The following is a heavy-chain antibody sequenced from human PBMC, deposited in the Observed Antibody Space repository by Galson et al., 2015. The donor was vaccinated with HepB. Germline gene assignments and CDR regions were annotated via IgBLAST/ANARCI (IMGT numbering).Heavy chain of an antibody. CDR2: IDSDERGT. CDR3: GRSRGASGYHYDY. CDR1: GFTFNNYK. Sequence: SLRLSCAATSGFTFNNYKIHWVRHVPGKGLVWVAYIDSDERGTKYADSVKGRLTISRDNARNTVFLQMNSLRVEDTAVYFCGRSRGASGYHYDYWGQGTLVAVSS. J-gene: IGHJ4*02. V-gene: IGHV3-74*03. D-gene: IGHD3-22*01.